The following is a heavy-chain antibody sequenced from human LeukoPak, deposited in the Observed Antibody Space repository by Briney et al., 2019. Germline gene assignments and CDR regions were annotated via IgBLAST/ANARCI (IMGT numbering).Heavy chain of an antibody. CDR1: EYTFTGYY. J-gene: IGHJ4*02. CDR3: ARDPYPYSSSWYYFDY. V-gene: IGHV1-2*02. Sequence: GASVKVSCKASEYTFTGYYMHWVRQAPGQGLEWMGWINPNSGGTNYAQKFQGRVTMTRDTSISTAYMELSRLRSDDTAVYYCARDPYPYSSSWYYFDYWGQGTLVTVSS. D-gene: IGHD6-13*01. CDR2: INPNSGGT.